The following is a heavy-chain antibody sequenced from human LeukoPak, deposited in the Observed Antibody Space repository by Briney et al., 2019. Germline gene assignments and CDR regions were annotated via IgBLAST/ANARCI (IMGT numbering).Heavy chain of an antibody. D-gene: IGHD1-26*01. J-gene: IGHJ6*03. Sequence: PGGSLRLSCAASGFTFSDYYMSWIRQAPGKGLEWVSYISGSGSSIYYADSVKGRFTISRDNAKKSLYLQMNSLRVDDTAVYYCAREPVGATVHYYYMDVWGKGTTVTVSS. V-gene: IGHV3-11*04. CDR3: AREPVGATVHYYYMDV. CDR2: ISGSGSSI. CDR1: GFTFSDYY.